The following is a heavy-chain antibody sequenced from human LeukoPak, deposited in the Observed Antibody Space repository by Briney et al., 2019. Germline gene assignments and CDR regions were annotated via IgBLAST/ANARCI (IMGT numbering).Heavy chain of an antibody. J-gene: IGHJ4*02. Sequence: PGGSLRLSCAASGFAFSSYAMSWVRQAPGKGLEWVSAISGSGGSTYYADSVKGRFTISRDNSKNTLYLQMNSLRAEDTAIYYCAKFEYTTMVWFDYWGQGTLVTVSS. V-gene: IGHV3-23*01. CDR1: GFAFSSYA. CDR3: AKFEYTTMVWFDY. CDR2: ISGSGGST. D-gene: IGHD5-18*01.